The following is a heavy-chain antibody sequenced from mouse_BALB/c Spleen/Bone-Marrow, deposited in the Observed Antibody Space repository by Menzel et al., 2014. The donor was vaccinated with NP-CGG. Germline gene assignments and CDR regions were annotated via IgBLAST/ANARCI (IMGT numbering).Heavy chain of an antibody. V-gene: IGHV1-54*03. J-gene: IGHJ4*01. CDR3: ARRNRDYYAMDY. CDR1: GHAFXNYL. Sequence: LVESGAELVRPGTSVKVSCKASGHAFXNYLLEWVKQRPGQGLEWIGVINPGSGGTKYNEKFKGKATLTVDKSSSTAYMQLSSLTSDDSAVYFCARRNRDYYAMDYWGQGTSVTVSS. CDR2: INPGSGGT.